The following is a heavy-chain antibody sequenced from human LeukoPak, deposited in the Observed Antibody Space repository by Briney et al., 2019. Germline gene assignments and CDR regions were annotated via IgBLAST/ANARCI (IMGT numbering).Heavy chain of an antibody. J-gene: IGHJ5*02. V-gene: IGHV4-30-2*01. D-gene: IGHD2-2*01. Sequence: PSQTLSLTCAVSGGSISSGGYSWSWIRQPPGKGLEWLGYIYHSGSTYYNPSLKSRVTISVDRSKNQFSLKLSSVTAADTAVYYCARGGVGCSSTSCYPVDPWGQGTLVTVSS. CDR2: IYHSGST. CDR1: GGSISSGGYS. CDR3: ARGGVGCSSTSCYPVDP.